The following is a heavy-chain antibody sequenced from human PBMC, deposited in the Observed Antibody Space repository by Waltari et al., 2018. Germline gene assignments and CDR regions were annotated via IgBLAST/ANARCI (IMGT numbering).Heavy chain of an antibody. D-gene: IGHD5-18*01. CDR2: IYYSGST. J-gene: IGHJ5*02. CDR1: GGSISSSSYY. V-gene: IGHV4-39*01. Sequence: QLQLQESGPGLVKPSETLSLTCTVSGGSISSSSYYWGWIRQPPGKGLEWIGSIYYSGSTYYNPSLKSRVTISVDTSKNQFSLKLSSVTAADTAVYYCARLGGDVDTAKGFDPWGQGTLVTVSS. CDR3: ARLGGDVDTAKGFDP.